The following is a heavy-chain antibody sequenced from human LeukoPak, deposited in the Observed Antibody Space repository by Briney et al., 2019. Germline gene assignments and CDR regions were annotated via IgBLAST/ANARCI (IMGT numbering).Heavy chain of an antibody. CDR3: ARGHIYGSGSRQFDP. J-gene: IGHJ5*02. Sequence: SETLSLTCTVSGGSISSYHWSWIRQPAGKGLEWIGRIYTSGSTNYNPSLKSRVTISVDTSKNQFSLKLSSVTAADTAVYYCARGHIYGSGSRQFDPWGQGTLVTVSS. D-gene: IGHD3-10*01. CDR2: IYTSGST. V-gene: IGHV4-4*07. CDR1: GGSISSYH.